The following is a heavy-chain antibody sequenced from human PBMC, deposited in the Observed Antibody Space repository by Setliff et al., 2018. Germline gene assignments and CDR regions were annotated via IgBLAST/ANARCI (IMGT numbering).Heavy chain of an antibody. J-gene: IGHJ4*02. CDR1: GFVFGTYG. Sequence: GESLKISCAASGFVFGTYGMHWVRQAPGKGPDWVASVRFDGSYKVYADSVRGRFTISRDNSKKTLYLQMNSLRAEDTAVYYCVKDVVGYSSTWPKRDYFDYWGQGTLVTVSS. CDR2: VRFDGSYK. D-gene: IGHD6-13*01. CDR3: VKDVVGYSSTWPKRDYFDY. V-gene: IGHV3-30*02.